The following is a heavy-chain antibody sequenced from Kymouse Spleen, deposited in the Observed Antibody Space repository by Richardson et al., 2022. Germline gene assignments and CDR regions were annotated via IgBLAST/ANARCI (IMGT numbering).Heavy chain of an antibody. CDR1: GFTFDDYA. CDR3: AKDIQDYYGSGSWSYYYGMDV. J-gene: IGHJ6*02. CDR2: ISWNSGSI. Sequence: EVQLVESGGGLVQPGRSLRLSCAASGFTFDDYAMHWVRQAPGKGLEWVSGISWNSGSIGYADSVKGRFTISRDNAKNSLYLQMNSLRAEDTALYYCAKDIQDYYGSGSWSYYYGMDVWGQGTTVTVSS. V-gene: IGHV3-9*01. D-gene: IGHD3-10*01.